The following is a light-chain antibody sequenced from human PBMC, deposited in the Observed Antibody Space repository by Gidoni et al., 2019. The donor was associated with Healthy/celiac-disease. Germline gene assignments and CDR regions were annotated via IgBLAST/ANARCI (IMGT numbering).Light chain of an antibody. V-gene: IGLV2-11*01. Sequence: QSALTQPRPVSGSPGQSVTIPCTGTSSYVGGYNYVSWYQQHPGKAPKLMIYDVSKRPSGVPDRFSGSKSGNTASLTISGLQAEDEADYYCCSYAGSYTFEVFGGGTKLTVL. J-gene: IGLJ2*01. CDR2: DVS. CDR3: CSYAGSYTFEV. CDR1: SSYVGGYNY.